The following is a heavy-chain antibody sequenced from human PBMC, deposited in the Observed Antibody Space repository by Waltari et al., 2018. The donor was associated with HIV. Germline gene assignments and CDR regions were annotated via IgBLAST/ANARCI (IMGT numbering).Heavy chain of an antibody. CDR2: IDWDDDK. Sequence: QVTLRESGPALVKPTQTLTLTCTFSGFSLSTSGMCVSWIRQPPGKALEWLARIDWDDDKYYSTSLKTRRTISKDTSKNQVVLTMTNMDPVDTATYYCARDVGYSYGYNAVDIWGQGTMVTVSS. J-gene: IGHJ3*02. V-gene: IGHV2-70*15. D-gene: IGHD5-18*01. CDR3: ARDVGYSYGYNAVDI. CDR1: GFSLSTSGMC.